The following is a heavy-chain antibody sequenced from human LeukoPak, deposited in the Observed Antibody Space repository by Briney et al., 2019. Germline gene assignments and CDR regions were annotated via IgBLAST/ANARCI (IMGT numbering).Heavy chain of an antibody. V-gene: IGHV3-74*01. J-gene: IGHJ4*02. D-gene: IGHD1-1*01. CDR2: INSDGSST. CDR3: ARNAYFLDS. Sequence: GGSLRLSCAASEFTFSRYWMHWVRQAPGKGLVWVSLINSDGSSTSYAGSVKGRFTISRDNAKNTLYLQMNSLRAEDTAVYYCARNAYFLDSWGQGTLVTVST. CDR1: EFTFSRYW.